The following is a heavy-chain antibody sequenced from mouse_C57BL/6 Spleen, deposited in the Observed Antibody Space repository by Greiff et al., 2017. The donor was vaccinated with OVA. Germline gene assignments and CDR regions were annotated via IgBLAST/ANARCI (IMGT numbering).Heavy chain of an antibody. V-gene: IGHV1-69*01. J-gene: IGHJ3*01. CDR1: GYTFTSYW. D-gene: IGHD1-2*01. CDR2: LDPSDSYT. CDR3: ARYGWGSWFAY. Sequence: QVQLQQPGAELVMPGASVKLSCKASGYTFTSYWMHWVKQRPGQGLEWIGELDPSDSYTNYNQKFKGKSTLTVDKSSSTAYMQLSSLTSEDSAVYYCARYGWGSWFAYWGQGTLVTVSA.